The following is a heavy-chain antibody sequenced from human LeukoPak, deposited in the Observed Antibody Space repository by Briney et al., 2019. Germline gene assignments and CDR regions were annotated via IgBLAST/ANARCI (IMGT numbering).Heavy chain of an antibody. CDR3: ARSSGPGIAAAAFDY. V-gene: IGHV4-30-2*01. Sequence: PSETLSLTCAVSGGSISSGGYSWSWIRQPPGKGLEWIGYIYHSGSTYYNPSLKSRVTISVDRSKNQFSLKLSSVTAADTAVYYCARSSGPGIAAAAFDYWGQGTLVTVSS. D-gene: IGHD6-13*01. J-gene: IGHJ4*02. CDR2: IYHSGST. CDR1: GGSISSGGYS.